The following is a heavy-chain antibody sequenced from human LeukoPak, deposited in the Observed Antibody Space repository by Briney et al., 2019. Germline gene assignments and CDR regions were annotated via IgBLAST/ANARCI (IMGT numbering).Heavy chain of an antibody. CDR3: ARHVWLQPFDY. CDR1: GGSMNSYY. V-gene: IGHV4-59*08. J-gene: IGHJ4*02. D-gene: IGHD3-9*01. CDR2: IYYSGST. Sequence: SETLSLTCSVSGGSMNSYYWSWIRTSPGKGLGWMGYIYYSGSTNYTPSLKSRVTISVDTSKNQFSLKLSSVTAADTAVYYCARHVWLQPFDYWGQGTLVTVSS.